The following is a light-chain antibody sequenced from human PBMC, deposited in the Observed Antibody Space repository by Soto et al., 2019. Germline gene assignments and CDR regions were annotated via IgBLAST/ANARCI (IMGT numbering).Light chain of an antibody. CDR3: LLYDGGAVV. Sequence: QAVVTQEPSLTVSPGGTVTLTCASSTGAVTSGYYPNWFQQKPGQAPWALIYSTSNKHSWTPARFSGSLLGGKAALTLSGVQPEDEAEYYCLLYDGGAVVFGGGTKVTVL. V-gene: IGLV7-43*01. CDR2: STS. CDR1: TGAVTSGYY. J-gene: IGLJ2*01.